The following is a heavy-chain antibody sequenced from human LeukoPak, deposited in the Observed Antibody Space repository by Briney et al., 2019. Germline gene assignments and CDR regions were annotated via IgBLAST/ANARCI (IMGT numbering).Heavy chain of an antibody. CDR1: GFTFSSYA. J-gene: IGHJ4*02. D-gene: IGHD4-17*01. CDR3: AAAVTTGRAEHY. Sequence: GGSLRLSCAASGFTFSSYAMTWVRQAPGKGLKWVSGISKSGNNTYYADSVAGRLTISRDNSKTTLYLQMNSLRADDTAVYYCAAAVTTGRAEHYWGQGTLVTVSS. V-gene: IGHV3-23*05. CDR2: ISKSGNNT.